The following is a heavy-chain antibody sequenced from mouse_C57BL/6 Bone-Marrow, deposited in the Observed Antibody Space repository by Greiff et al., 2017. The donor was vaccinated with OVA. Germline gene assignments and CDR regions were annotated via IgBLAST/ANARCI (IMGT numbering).Heavy chain of an antibody. CDR2: IDPEDGDT. CDR3: ARKLGHISPFDY. V-gene: IGHV14-2*01. J-gene: IGHJ2*01. CDR1: GFNIKDYY. Sequence: EVKLQESGAELVKPGASVKLSCTASGFNIKDYYMHWVKQRTEQGLEWIGRIDPEDGDTKYAPKFQGKATITADTSSNKAYLQLSSLTSEDTAVYYCARKLGHISPFDYWGQGTTLTVSS. D-gene: IGHD4-1*01.